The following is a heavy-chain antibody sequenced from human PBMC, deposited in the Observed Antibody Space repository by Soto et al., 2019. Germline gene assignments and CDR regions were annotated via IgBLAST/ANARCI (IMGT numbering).Heavy chain of an antibody. CDR3: ARDLGGSIAAQNVGANAFDI. Sequence: GGSLRLSCAASGFTFRSYAMHWVRQAPGKGLEWVAVISYDGSNKYYADSVKGRFTISRDNSKNTLYLQMNSLRAEDTAVYYCARDLGGSIAAQNVGANAFDIWGQGTMVTVSS. CDR2: ISYDGSNK. J-gene: IGHJ3*02. V-gene: IGHV3-30-3*01. CDR1: GFTFRSYA. D-gene: IGHD6-6*01.